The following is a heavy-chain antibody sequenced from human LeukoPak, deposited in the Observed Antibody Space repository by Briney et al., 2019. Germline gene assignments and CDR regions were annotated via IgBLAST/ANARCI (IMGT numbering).Heavy chain of an antibody. D-gene: IGHD3-10*01. CDR3: AKAVRSMVTGGGYFDS. CDR2: LSGGGDSR. Sequence: GGSLRLSCAASGFAFSNYAMSWVRPAPGRGLEWVSSLSGGGDSRYYADSVMGRFTISRDNSKNTLYLQMNRLRAEDTAVYYCAKAVRSMVTGGGYFDSWGQGTLVTVSS. J-gene: IGHJ4*02. V-gene: IGHV3-23*01. CDR1: GFAFSNYA.